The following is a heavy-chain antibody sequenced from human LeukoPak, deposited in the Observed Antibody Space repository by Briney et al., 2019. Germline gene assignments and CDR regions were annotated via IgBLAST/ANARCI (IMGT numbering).Heavy chain of an antibody. CDR2: ISSSGNTT. Sequence: GGSLRLSCAASGFTFSDNYMSWIRQAPGKGLEWVSYISSSGNTTYNADSVKGRFSITRDNAKNSLYLQMNSLKAEDTAVYYCARDGGSAWFLDYWGQGTLVTVSS. V-gene: IGHV3-11*04. CDR3: ARDGGSAWFLDY. CDR1: GFTFSDNY. D-gene: IGHD6-19*01. J-gene: IGHJ4*02.